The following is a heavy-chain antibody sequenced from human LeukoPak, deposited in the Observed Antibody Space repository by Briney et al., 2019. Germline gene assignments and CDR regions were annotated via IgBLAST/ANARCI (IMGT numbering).Heavy chain of an antibody. CDR3: ARGIAAEDY. Sequence: SETLSLTCIVSGGSISSDSYYWGWIRQPPGKGLEWIGSIYYSGSTYYNPSLKSRVTISVDTSKNQFSLKLSSVTAADTAVYYCARGIAAEDYWGQGTLVTVSS. CDR1: GGSISSDSYY. D-gene: IGHD6-13*01. CDR2: IYYSGST. J-gene: IGHJ4*02. V-gene: IGHV4-39*07.